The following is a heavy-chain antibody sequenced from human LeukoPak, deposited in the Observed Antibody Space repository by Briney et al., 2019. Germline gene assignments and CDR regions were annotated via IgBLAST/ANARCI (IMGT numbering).Heavy chain of an antibody. Sequence: GASVKVSCKASGYTFTGYYMHWVRQATGQGLEWMGRINPNSGGTNYAQKFQGRVTMTRDTSISTAYMELSRLRSDDTAVYYCAREDFWSGFPFDYWGQGTLVTVSS. CDR2: INPNSGGT. J-gene: IGHJ4*02. CDR3: AREDFWSGFPFDY. CDR1: GYTFTGYY. V-gene: IGHV1-2*06. D-gene: IGHD3-3*01.